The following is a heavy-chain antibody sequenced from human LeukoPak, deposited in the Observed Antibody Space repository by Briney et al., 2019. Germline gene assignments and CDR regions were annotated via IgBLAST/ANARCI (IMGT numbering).Heavy chain of an antibody. CDR3: ARESNWGSSAFDI. V-gene: IGHV3-30*03. Sequence: GGSLRLSCAASGFTFSGYGMHWVRQAPGKGLEWVAAISYDGNSEYYADSVKGRFTISRDNSKNTLYLQMNSLRAEDTAVYYCARESNWGSSAFDIWGQGTMVTVSS. J-gene: IGHJ3*02. CDR1: GFTFSGYG. CDR2: ISYDGNSE. D-gene: IGHD7-27*01.